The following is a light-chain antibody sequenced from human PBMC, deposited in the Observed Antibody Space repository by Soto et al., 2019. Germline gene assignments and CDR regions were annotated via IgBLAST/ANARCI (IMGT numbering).Light chain of an antibody. Sequence: QSVLTQPASVSGSPGQTITISCTGSSSDVGGYNYVSWYQHHPGKAPKLMIYEVNNRPSGVSNRFSASKSGNTASLTISGLQTEDEADYYCSSYTSSSTQVLGGGTQLTVL. CDR3: SSYTSSSTQV. CDR2: EVN. J-gene: IGLJ3*02. V-gene: IGLV2-14*01. CDR1: SSDVGGYNY.